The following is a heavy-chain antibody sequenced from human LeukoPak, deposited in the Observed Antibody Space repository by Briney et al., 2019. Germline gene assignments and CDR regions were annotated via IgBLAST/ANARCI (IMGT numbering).Heavy chain of an antibody. CDR3: AKDHTYYYDSSGYYPPEAVDY. D-gene: IGHD3-22*01. CDR2: IKQDGSEK. CDR1: GFTFSSYW. Sequence: GGSLRLSCAASGFTFSSYWMSWVRQAPGKGLEWVANIKQDGSEKYYVDSVKGRFTISRDNAKNSLYLQMNSLRAEDTAVYYCAKDHTYYYDSSGYYPPEAVDYWGQGTLVTVSS. J-gene: IGHJ4*02. V-gene: IGHV3-7*01.